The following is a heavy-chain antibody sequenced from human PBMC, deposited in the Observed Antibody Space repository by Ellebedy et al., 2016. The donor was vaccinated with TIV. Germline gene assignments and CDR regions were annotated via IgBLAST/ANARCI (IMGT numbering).Heavy chain of an antibody. CDR1: GYTFTSFD. D-gene: IGHD2-2*01. CDR3: ARGPYYSGRSVVVLAPNIDY. J-gene: IGHJ4*02. CDR2: MNPNSGNT. V-gene: IGHV1-8*01. Sequence: ASVKVSXKASGYTFTSFDINWVRQATGQGLEWMGWMNPNSGNTGYAQDFQGRVTMTRNIPISTVYMELSSLTSDDTAVYYCARGPYYSGRSVVVLAPNIDYWGQGTLVTVSS.